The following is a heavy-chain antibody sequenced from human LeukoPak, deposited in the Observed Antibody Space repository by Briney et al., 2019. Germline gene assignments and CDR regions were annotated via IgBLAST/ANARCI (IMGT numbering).Heavy chain of an antibody. CDR3: ARDLHYDFWSGYYTGDVDYFDY. D-gene: IGHD3-3*01. CDR1: GFTFSSYS. Sequence: GGSLRLSCAASGFTFSSYSMNWVRQAPGKGLEWVSSISSSSNYIYYADSVKGRFTISRDNAKNSLYLQMNSLRAEDTAVYYCARDLHYDFWSGYYTGDVDYFDYWGQGTLVTVSS. J-gene: IGHJ4*02. CDR2: ISSSSNYI. V-gene: IGHV3-21*01.